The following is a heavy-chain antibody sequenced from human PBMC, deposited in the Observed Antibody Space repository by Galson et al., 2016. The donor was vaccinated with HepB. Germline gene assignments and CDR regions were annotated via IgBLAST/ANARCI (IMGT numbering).Heavy chain of an antibody. D-gene: IGHD6-19*01. CDR2: IKQDGSEK. Sequence: SLRLSCAASEFTFSGYWMSWIRQAPGKGLEWVANIKQDGSEKHYVDSVKGRFTISRDNAKNSLYLQMNSLRAEDTAVYYCARGRSILERGWYWFDPWGQGTLVTVSS. CDR1: EFTFSGYW. V-gene: IGHV3-7*04. J-gene: IGHJ5*02. CDR3: ARGRSILERGWYWFDP.